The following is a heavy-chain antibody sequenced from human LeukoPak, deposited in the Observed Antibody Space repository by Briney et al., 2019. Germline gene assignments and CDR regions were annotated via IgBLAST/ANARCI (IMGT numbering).Heavy chain of an antibody. CDR1: GFTFSTYA. V-gene: IGHV3-21*04. D-gene: IGHD5-18*01. CDR2: ISSTSNYI. CDR3: AKAQRGHNFDY. Sequence: GGSLRLSCAASGFTFSTYAISWVRQAPGKGLEWVSCISSTSNYIFYADSVRGRFTISRDNAKNSLYLQMNSLRAEDTAVYYCAKAQRGHNFDYWGQGTLVTVSS. J-gene: IGHJ4*02.